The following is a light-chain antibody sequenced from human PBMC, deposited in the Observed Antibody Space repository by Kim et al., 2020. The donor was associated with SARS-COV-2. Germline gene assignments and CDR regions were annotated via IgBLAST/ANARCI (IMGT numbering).Light chain of an antibody. Sequence: AAGQAARFTCRGNSIASAGVHWYQQKPGPAPVLVIYYDSDRPSGTPERFSGSNSGNAATLTISRVEAGDEADYYCQVWDSSSDPAVFGGGTQLTVL. CDR2: YDS. CDR3: QVWDSSSDPAV. V-gene: IGLV3-21*04. CDR1: SIASAG. J-gene: IGLJ2*01.